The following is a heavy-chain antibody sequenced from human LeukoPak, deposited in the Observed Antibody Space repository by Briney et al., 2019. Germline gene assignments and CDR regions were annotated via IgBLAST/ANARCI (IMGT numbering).Heavy chain of an antibody. J-gene: IGHJ2*01. V-gene: IGHV4-59*08. CDR1: GGSITDYY. Sequence: SETLSLTCIVSGGSITDYYWSWIRQAPGKGLEWIGYIFYSGGTNYNPSLESRVTISADTSKNQFSLRLSSVTAADTAVYYCARRSSRPWPNYWYFDLWGRGTLVAVSS. CDR2: IFYSGGT. D-gene: IGHD2-15*01. CDR3: ARRSSRPWPNYWYFDL.